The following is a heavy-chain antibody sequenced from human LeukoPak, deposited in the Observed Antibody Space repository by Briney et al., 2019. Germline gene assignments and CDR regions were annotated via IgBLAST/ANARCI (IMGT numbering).Heavy chain of an antibody. Sequence: SETLSLTCTVSGGSISSYYWSWIRQPPGKGLEWIGYIYYSGSTNYNPSLKSRVTISVDTSKNQFSLKLSSVTAADTAVYYCARAFPGYDFWSGYPYFDYWGQGTLVTVSS. V-gene: IGHV4-59*01. CDR2: IYYSGST. CDR3: ARAFPGYDFWSGYPYFDY. D-gene: IGHD3-3*01. CDR1: GGSISSYY. J-gene: IGHJ4*02.